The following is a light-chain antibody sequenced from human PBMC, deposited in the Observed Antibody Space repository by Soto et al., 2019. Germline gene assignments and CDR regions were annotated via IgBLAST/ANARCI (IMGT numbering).Light chain of an antibody. CDR1: SSNIGAGYD. V-gene: IGLV1-40*01. J-gene: IGLJ1*01. Sequence: QSVLAQPPSVSGAPGQRVTISCTGSSSNIGAGYDVHWYQQRPGTAPKLLIFGNNNRPSGVPDRFSGSKSGTSASLAITGLQAEDEGDYCCQSYDSTLSARYVFGTGTKVTVL. CDR3: QSYDSTLSARYV. CDR2: GNN.